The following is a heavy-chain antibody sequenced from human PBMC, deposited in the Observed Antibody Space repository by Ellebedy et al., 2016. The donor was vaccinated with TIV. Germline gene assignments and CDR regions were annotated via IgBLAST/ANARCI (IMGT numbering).Heavy chain of an antibody. V-gene: IGHV3-66*01. J-gene: IGHJ3*02. CDR2: VNRDGGT. CDR1: GFNVTINY. CDR3: SRETYNDVDLDLWGIFDM. D-gene: IGHD3-16*01. Sequence: GESLKISCAASGFNVTINYMSWVRQAPGKGLEWVSVVNRDGGTYYADSLKGRFTISRDLAKNTVFLQIKSLRAVDTAVYYCSRETYNDVDLDLWGIFDMWGQGTLVTVSS.